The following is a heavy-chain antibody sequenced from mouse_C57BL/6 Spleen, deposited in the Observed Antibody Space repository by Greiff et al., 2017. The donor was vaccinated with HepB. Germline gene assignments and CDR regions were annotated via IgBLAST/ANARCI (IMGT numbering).Heavy chain of an antibody. V-gene: IGHV3-6*01. J-gene: IGHJ3*01. Sequence: DVKLQESGPGLVKPSQSLSLTCSVTGYSITSGYYWNWIRQFPGNKLEWMGYISYDGSNNYNPSLKNRISITRDTSKNQFFLKLNSVTTEDTATYYCAIRDLAWFAYWGQGTLVTVSA. CDR3: AIRDLAWFAY. CDR1: GYSITSGYY. D-gene: IGHD3-3*01. CDR2: ISYDGSN.